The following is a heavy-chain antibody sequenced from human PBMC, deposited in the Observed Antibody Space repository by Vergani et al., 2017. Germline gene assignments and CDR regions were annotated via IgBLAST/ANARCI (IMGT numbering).Heavy chain of an antibody. J-gene: IGHJ5*02. CDR2: INHSGST. Sequence: QVQLQQWGAGLLKPSETLSLTCAVYGGSFSGYYWSWIRQPPGKGLEWIGEINHSGSTNYYPVLKSRVTISVDTSKNQFSLKVSSVTAAETAVYYCAGYGSSTSCYRAFDPWGQGTLVTVSS. CDR3: AGYGSSTSCYRAFDP. D-gene: IGHD2-2*01. CDR1: GGSFSGYY. V-gene: IGHV4-34*01.